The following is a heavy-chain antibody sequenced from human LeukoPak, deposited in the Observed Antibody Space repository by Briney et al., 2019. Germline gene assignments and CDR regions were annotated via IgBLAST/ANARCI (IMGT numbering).Heavy chain of an antibody. Sequence: ASVKVSCKASGYTFTGYYMHWVRQAPGQGLEWMGWINPNSGGTNYAQKFQGRVTMTRDTSTSTVYMELSSLRSEDTAVYYCARVRAVAGLPLDYWGQGTLVTVSS. CDR1: GYTFTGYY. CDR2: INPNSGGT. V-gene: IGHV1-2*02. CDR3: ARVRAVAGLPLDY. D-gene: IGHD6-19*01. J-gene: IGHJ4*02.